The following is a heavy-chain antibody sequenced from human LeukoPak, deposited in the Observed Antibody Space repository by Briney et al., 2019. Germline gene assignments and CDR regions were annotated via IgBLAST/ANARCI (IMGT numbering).Heavy chain of an antibody. CDR3: AREASGYESPLN. Sequence: PSETLSLTCTVSGGSISSYYWSWIRQPPGKGLVWIGYIYYSGSTNYNPSLKSRVTISVDTSKNQFSLKLSSVTAADTAVYYCAREASGYESPLNWGQGTLVTVSS. D-gene: IGHD5-12*01. CDR2: IYYSGST. CDR1: GGSISSYY. J-gene: IGHJ4*02. V-gene: IGHV4-59*01.